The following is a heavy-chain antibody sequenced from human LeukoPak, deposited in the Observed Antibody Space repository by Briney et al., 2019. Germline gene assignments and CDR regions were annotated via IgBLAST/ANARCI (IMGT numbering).Heavy chain of an antibody. CDR3: AKDDYHAFDI. J-gene: IGHJ3*02. Sequence: GGSLRLSCAASGFTFSNYDINWVRQAPGKGLEWVSTINNGGDNTYYAHSVTGRFTISRDNSKNTLYLQMNSLRAEDTAVYYCAKDDYHAFDIWGQGTMVTVSS. D-gene: IGHD4-11*01. CDR1: GFTFSNYD. V-gene: IGHV3-23*01. CDR2: INNGGDNT.